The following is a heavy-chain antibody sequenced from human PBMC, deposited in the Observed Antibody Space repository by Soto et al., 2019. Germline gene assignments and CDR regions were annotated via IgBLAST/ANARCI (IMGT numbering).Heavy chain of an antibody. CDR1: GYTLAGLS. CDR2: FDPEDGET. CDR3: ATAPSTGYCSGGSCPDAFDI. Sequence: ASVKVSCKVSGYTLAGLSMHWVRQAPGKGLEWMGGFDPEDGETIYAQKFQGRVTMTEDTSTDTAYMELSSLRSEDTAVYYCATAPSTGYCSGGSCPDAFDIWGQGTMVTVSS. J-gene: IGHJ3*02. V-gene: IGHV1-24*01. D-gene: IGHD2-15*01.